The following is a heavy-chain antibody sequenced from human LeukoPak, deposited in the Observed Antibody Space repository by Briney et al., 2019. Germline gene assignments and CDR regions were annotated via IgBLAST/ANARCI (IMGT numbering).Heavy chain of an antibody. CDR2: IYYSGST. D-gene: IGHD2-15*01. CDR3: ARSPVVVAATTFDY. CDR1: GGSISSSSYY. J-gene: IGHJ4*02. Sequence: PSETLSLTCTVSGGSISSSSYYWGWLRQPPGTGLEWLGSIYYSGSTYYNPSLKSRVTISVDTSKNQFSLKLSSVTAADTAVYYCARSPVVVAATTFDYWGQGTLVTVSS. V-gene: IGHV4-39*07.